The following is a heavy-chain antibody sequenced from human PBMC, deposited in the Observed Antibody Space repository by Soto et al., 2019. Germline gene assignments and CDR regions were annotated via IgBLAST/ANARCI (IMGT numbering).Heavy chain of an antibody. V-gene: IGHV5-51*01. Sequence: PGESLKISCTGSGYAFTSYWIAWVRQMPGKGLEWMGIIYPGDSDTRYSPSFQGQVTISADKSITTAYLQWSSLKASDTAMYYCARGYCNTNICYTWFDPWGQGTRVTVSS. D-gene: IGHD2-2*02. CDR2: IYPGDSDT. CDR1: GYAFTSYW. J-gene: IGHJ5*02. CDR3: ARGYCNTNICYTWFDP.